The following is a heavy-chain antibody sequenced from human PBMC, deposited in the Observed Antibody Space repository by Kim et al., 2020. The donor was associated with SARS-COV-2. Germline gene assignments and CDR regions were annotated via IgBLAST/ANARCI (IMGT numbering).Heavy chain of an antibody. Sequence: ASVKVSCKASGYTFTSYYMHWVRQAPGQGLEWMGIINPSGGSTSYAQKFQGRVTMTRDTSTSTVYMELSSLRSEDTAVYYCARDPISAVAGGYYYDGMDVWGQGTTVTVSS. CDR3: ARDPISAVAGGYYYDGMDV. CDR2: INPSGGST. J-gene: IGHJ6*02. V-gene: IGHV1-46*01. CDR1: GYTFTSYY. D-gene: IGHD6-19*01.